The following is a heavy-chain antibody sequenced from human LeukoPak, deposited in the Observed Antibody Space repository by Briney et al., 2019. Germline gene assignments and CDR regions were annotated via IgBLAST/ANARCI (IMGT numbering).Heavy chain of an antibody. CDR1: GFTFSSYA. CDR3: AKRGAEDTAMVRINYYYYYMDV. V-gene: IGHV3-23*01. CDR2: IGGSGGST. J-gene: IGHJ6*03. D-gene: IGHD5-18*01. Sequence: GGSLRLPCAASGFTFSSYAMSWVRQAPGKGLEWVSVIGGSGGSTYYADSVKGRFTISRDNSKNTLYLQMNSLRAEDTAVYYCAKRGAEDTAMVRINYYYYYMDVWGKGTTVTVSS.